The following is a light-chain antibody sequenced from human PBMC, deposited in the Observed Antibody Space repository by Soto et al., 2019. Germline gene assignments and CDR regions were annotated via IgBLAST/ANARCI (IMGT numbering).Light chain of an antibody. CDR3: QQSYSTVT. CDR1: QSISNY. J-gene: IGKJ2*01. V-gene: IGKV1-39*01. CDR2: AAS. Sequence: DIQMTQSPSSLSASVGDRVTITCRASQSISNYLNWYQQKPGKAPKLLIYAASSLQSGVPSRFSGSGSGTDFTLTISSLQPEDFANYYCQQSYSTVTFAQGTKVDIK.